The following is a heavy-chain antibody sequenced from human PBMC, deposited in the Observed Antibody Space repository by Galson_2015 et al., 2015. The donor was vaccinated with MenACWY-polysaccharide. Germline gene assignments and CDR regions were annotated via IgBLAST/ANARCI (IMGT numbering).Heavy chain of an antibody. CDR1: GFTFSWYW. Sequence: SLRLSCAASGFTFSWYWMSWVRQAPGKGLEWVANIKPDGSEKYYVDSVKGRFTIDRDNAKNSLYVRMNSLRVDDTAVYYCATISTGPPYAMDVWGQGTTVTV. CDR2: IKPDGSEK. D-gene: IGHD3-9*01. CDR3: ATISTGPPYAMDV. V-gene: IGHV3-7*01. J-gene: IGHJ6*02.